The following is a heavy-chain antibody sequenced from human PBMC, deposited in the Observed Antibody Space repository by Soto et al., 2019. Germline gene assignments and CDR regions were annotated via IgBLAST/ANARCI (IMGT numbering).Heavy chain of an antibody. D-gene: IGHD2-2*01. CDR3: ARWAQPDGPDYYYYYGMDV. CDR1: GYSFTIYC. Sequence: GESQKISCEGSGYSFTIYCIGLVLQMPGKGLDWMGIIYPGDSDTRYSPSFQGQVTISADKSISTAYLQWSSLKASDTAMYYCARWAQPDGPDYYYYYGMDVWGQGTTVTVSS. V-gene: IGHV5-51*01. CDR2: IYPGDSDT. J-gene: IGHJ6*02.